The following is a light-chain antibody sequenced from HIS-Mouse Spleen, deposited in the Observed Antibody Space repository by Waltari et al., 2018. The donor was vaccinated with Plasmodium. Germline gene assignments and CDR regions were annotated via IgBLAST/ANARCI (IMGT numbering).Light chain of an antibody. CDR3: CSYAGSSTYV. CDR2: EGS. J-gene: IGLJ1*01. V-gene: IGLV2-23*01. Sequence: QSALTQPASVSGSPGQSITISCTGTSRYVGRYNLVPWYQQPPGKAPQLMIYEGSKRPSGVSNRFSGSKSGNTASLTISGLQAEDEADYYCCSYAGSSTYVFGTGTKVTVL. CDR1: SRYVGRYNL.